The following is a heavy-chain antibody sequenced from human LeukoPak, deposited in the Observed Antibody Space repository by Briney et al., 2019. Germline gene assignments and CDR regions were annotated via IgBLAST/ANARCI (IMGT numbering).Heavy chain of an antibody. CDR3: ARVAGATIGRPNYFDY. Sequence: ASQTLSLTCAISGDSVSSNSAAWNWIRQSPSRGLEWLGRTYYRSKWYNDYAVSVKSRITINPDTSKNQFSLQLNSVTPEDTAVYYCARVAGATIGRPNYFDYWGQGTLVTVSS. D-gene: IGHD1-26*01. CDR1: GDSVSSNSAA. V-gene: IGHV6-1*01. CDR2: TYYRSKWYN. J-gene: IGHJ4*02.